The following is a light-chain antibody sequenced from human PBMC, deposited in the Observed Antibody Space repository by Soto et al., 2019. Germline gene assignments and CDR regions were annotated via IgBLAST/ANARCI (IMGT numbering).Light chain of an antibody. CDR2: AAS. Sequence: DIQKTQSPSSLSASVGDRVTITCRASQSISSYLNWYQQKPGKAPKLLIYAASSLQSGVPSRFSGSGSGTDFTLTISSLQPEDFATYYCQQSYSTLPTFGQGTKLEIK. CDR3: QQSYSTLPT. V-gene: IGKV1-39*01. J-gene: IGKJ2*01. CDR1: QSISSY.